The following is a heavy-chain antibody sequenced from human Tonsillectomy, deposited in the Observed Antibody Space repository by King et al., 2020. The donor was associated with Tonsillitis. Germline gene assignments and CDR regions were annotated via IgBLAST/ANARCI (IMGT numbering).Heavy chain of an antibody. CDR3: TTVGSYGSGSLDY. J-gene: IGHJ4*02. CDR1: GFTFSNAW. CDR2: IKRKTDGGTT. V-gene: IGHV3-15*01. Sequence: VQLVESGGGLVKPGGSLRLSCAASGFTFSNAWMSWVRQAPGKGLEWVGRIKRKTDGGTTDHAAPVKGRFTISRDDSKNTLYLQMNSLKTEDTAVYYCTTVGSYGSGSLDYWGQGTLVTVSS. D-gene: IGHD3-10*01.